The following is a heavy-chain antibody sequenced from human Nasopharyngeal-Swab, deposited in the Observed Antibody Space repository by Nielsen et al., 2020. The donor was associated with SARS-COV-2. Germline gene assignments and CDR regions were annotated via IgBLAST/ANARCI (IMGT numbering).Heavy chain of an antibody. Sequence: GESLKISCAASGFTFSSYAMSWVRQAPGKGLEWVANIKQDGSEKYYVDSVKGRFTISRDNAKNSLYLQMNSLRAEDTAVYYCARVFEEYDSSGYYYFDYWGQGTLVTVSS. CDR1: GFTFSSYA. CDR3: ARVFEEYDSSGYYYFDY. CDR2: IKQDGSEK. V-gene: IGHV3-7*03. J-gene: IGHJ4*02. D-gene: IGHD3-22*01.